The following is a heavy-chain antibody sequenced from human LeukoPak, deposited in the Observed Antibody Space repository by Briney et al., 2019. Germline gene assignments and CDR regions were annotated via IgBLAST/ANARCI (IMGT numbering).Heavy chain of an antibody. V-gene: IGHV4-34*01. Sequence: MTSETLSLTCAVYGGSFSGYYWSWIRQPPGKGLEWIGEINHSGSTNYNPSLKSRVTISVDTSKNQFSLKLSSVTAADTAVYYCARVVPGVTGSDLWGQGTLVTVSS. CDR1: GGSFSGYY. CDR3: ARVVPGVTGSDL. D-gene: IGHD1-20*01. CDR2: INHSGST. J-gene: IGHJ5*02.